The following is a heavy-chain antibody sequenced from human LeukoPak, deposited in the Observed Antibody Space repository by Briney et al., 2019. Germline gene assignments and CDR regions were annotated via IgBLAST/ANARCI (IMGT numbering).Heavy chain of an antibody. CDR3: ARFYDISTYYMDV. D-gene: IGHD3-9*01. V-gene: IGHV3-11*04. CDR2: ISRSGSTK. J-gene: IGHJ6*03. Sequence: GGSLRLSCAASGFTFSDYNMRWIRQAPGKGLEWVSSISRSGSTKYYADSVKGRFTVSRDNAKNSLYLQMNSLRAVDTAVYYCARFYDISTYYMDVWGKGTTVTISS. CDR1: GFTFSDYN.